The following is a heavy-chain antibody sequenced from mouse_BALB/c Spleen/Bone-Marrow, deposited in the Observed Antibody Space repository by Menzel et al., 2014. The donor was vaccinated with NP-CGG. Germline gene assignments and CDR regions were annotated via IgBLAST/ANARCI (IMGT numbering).Heavy chain of an antibody. J-gene: IGHJ4*01. CDR3: AKGGHVMDY. Sequence: QVQLQQSGAELMKPGASVMISCKATGYTFSDYWIEWVKQRPGHGLEWIGEILPGGGSTNYNENFKGKATFTADTSSNTAYMQLSSLTSEDSAVYYCAKGGHVMDYWGQGTSVIVSS. D-gene: IGHD1-1*02. V-gene: IGHV1-9*01. CDR2: ILPGGGST. CDR1: GYTFSDYW.